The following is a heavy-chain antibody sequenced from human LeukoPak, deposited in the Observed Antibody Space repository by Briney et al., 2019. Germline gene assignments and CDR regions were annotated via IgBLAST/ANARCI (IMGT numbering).Heavy chain of an antibody. D-gene: IGHD3-22*01. Sequence: SETLSLTCTVSGGSISSYYWSWIRQPPGKGLEWIGYIYYSGSTNYNPSLKSRVTISVDTSKNQFSLKLSSVTAADTAVYYCARRSNTYYYDSSGLGTFDIWGQGTMVTVSS. CDR1: GGSISSYY. J-gene: IGHJ3*02. CDR3: ARRSNTYYYDSSGLGTFDI. V-gene: IGHV4-59*01. CDR2: IYYSGST.